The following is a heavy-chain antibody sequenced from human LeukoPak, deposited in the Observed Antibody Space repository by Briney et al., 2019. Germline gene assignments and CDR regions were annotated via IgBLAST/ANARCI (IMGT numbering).Heavy chain of an antibody. Sequence: ASVKVSCEASGFTFSDYHFHWVRQAPGQGLEWMGWINSYSGGTNYAEKFQGRVAMTRDTSISTAYMELSSLRSDDTAVYYCARATGNVPRQDWGQGTLVTVSS. CDR2: INSYSGGT. CDR3: ARATGNVPRQD. CDR1: GFTFSDYH. V-gene: IGHV1-2*02. D-gene: IGHD2-2*01. J-gene: IGHJ4*02.